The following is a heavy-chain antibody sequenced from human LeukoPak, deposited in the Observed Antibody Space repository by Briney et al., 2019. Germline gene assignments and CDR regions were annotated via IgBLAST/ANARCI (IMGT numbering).Heavy chain of an antibody. V-gene: IGHV3-53*01. CDR3: ARDPDGDYDFDY. CDR2: IYSGGST. D-gene: IGHD4-17*01. CDR1: GLIVSRNY. Sequence: GGSLRLSCAVSGLIVSRNYMTWVRQAPGKGLEWVSVIYSGGSTYYADSVKGRFTISRDNSKNTLYLQMNSLRVEDTAIYYCARDPDGDYDFDYWGQGTLVTVSS. J-gene: IGHJ4*02.